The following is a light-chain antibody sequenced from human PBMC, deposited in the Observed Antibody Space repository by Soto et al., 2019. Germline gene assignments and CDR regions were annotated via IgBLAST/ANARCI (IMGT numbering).Light chain of an antibody. J-gene: IGLJ1*01. CDR3: GSYTTSSKYV. V-gene: IGLV2-14*03. CDR1: ISDVGSYNY. Sequence: QSALTQPASVSGSPGQSITISCTGTISDVGSYNYVSWYQQYPGKAPKLMIYDVSTRPSGVSDRFSGSKSGNTASLTISGLRAEDEADYYCGSYTTSSKYVFGTGTKLTVL. CDR2: DVS.